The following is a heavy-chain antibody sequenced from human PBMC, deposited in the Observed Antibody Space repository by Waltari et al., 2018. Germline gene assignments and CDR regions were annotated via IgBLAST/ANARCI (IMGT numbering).Heavy chain of an antibody. CDR3: ARDGRFRTDGFDV. V-gene: IGHV3-23*01. J-gene: IGHJ3*01. Sequence: EVQLLESGGGLVQRGGSLTLVCAPSGIPFSAHAMYWVRQFPGKGLECVSSISGRGGSTYYPDSVKGRFTISRDNSRNTLYLQMDSLGAKDTAVYYCARDGRFRTDGFDVWGQGTMVTVSS. CDR2: ISGRGGST. D-gene: IGHD3-10*01. CDR1: GIPFSAHA.